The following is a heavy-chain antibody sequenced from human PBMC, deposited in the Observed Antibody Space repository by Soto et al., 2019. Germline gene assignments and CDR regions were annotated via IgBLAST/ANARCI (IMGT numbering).Heavy chain of an antibody. Sequence: ESGGGLVQPGGSLRLSCAASGFTFSDHYMDWVRQAPGKGLEWVGRTRNKANSYTTEYAASVKGRFTISRDDSKNSLYLQMNSLKTEDTAVYYCARGAAYWYFDLWGRGTLVTVSS. CDR3: ARGAAYWYFDL. CDR2: TRNKANSYTT. J-gene: IGHJ2*01. V-gene: IGHV3-72*01. D-gene: IGHD2-15*01. CDR1: GFTFSDHY.